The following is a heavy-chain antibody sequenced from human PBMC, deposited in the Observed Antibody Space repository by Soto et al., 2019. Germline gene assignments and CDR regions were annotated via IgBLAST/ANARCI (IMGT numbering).Heavy chain of an antibody. V-gene: IGHV3-23*01. J-gene: IGHJ6*02. CDR1: GFDFSTYA. CDR2: IGEGGVSR. D-gene: IGHD3-10*01. Sequence: EVRLLESGGGLVQPGGSLRLSCVAYGFDFSTYAMSWVRQAPGKGLEWVSVIGEGGVSRVYADAVKGRFTISRDNSKNTLYLQLTSLRVDDTAMYYCARDSVTRVSSDIPGMDVWCQGTTVSFSS. CDR3: ARDSVTRVSSDIPGMDV.